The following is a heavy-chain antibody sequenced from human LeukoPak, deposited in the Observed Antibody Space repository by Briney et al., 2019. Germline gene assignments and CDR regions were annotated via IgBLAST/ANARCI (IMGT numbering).Heavy chain of an antibody. CDR3: ATRDGYNSWGAWYYYMDV. CDR1: GGTFSSYS. D-gene: IGHD5-24*01. J-gene: IGHJ6*03. Sequence: VASVKVSCKASGGTFSSYSLSWVRQAPGQGLEWMGGIIPIYGTTNYAQRFRGRVTITADESSTTAYMELNSLRSDDTAVYYCATRDGYNSWGAWYYYMDVWGKGTTVTVSS. CDR2: IIPIYGTT. V-gene: IGHV1-69*01.